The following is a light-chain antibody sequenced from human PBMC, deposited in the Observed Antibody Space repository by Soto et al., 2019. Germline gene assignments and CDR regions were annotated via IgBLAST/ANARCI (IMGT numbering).Light chain of an antibody. Sequence: DIVMTQTPPSLSASPGQPAPISCKSSQTLRQSDGGTYWFWYLHKQGQPPQLLIYEVSNRFFGVPDRFSGSGSGTDFTLKISRVEAEDVGVYYCMQTTQLPWTLGQGTKVEIK. J-gene: IGKJ1*01. CDR2: EVS. CDR3: MQTTQLPWT. V-gene: IGKV2D-29*01. CDR1: QTLRQSDGGTY.